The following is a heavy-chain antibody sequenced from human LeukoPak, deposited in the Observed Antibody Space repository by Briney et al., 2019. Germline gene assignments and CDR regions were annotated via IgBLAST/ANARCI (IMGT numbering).Heavy chain of an antibody. V-gene: IGHV4-59*01. J-gene: IGHJ4*02. Sequence: SETLSLTCTVSVGSITNYYWSWIRQPPGKGLEYIGFIYHSGSTNYNPSRKSRVTMSVDKSKNQCSLRLSSVTAADTAIYFCARSTQDSSTSFDYWGPGNPGHRLL. CDR1: VGSITNYY. D-gene: IGHD6-6*01. CDR2: IYHSGST. CDR3: ARSTQDSSTSFDY.